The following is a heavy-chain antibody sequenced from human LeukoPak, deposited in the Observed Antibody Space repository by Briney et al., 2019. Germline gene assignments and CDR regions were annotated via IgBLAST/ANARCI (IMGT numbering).Heavy chain of an antibody. CDR2: IYYSGST. CDR3: ARGEFGVYSYGIYYYYYYMDV. CDR1: GGSISSYY. J-gene: IGHJ6*03. V-gene: IGHV4-59*01. Sequence: PLETLSLTCTVSGGSISSYYWSWIRQPPGKGLEWIGYIYYSGSTNYNPSLKSRVTISVDTSKNQFSLKLSSVTAADTAVYYCARGEFGVYSYGIYYYYYYMDVWGRGTTVTVSS. D-gene: IGHD5-18*01.